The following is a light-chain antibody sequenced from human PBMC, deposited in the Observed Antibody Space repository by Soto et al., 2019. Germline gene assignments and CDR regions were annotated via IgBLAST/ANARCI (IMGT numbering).Light chain of an antibody. CDR2: DVS. CDR1: SRDVGGYDF. Sequence: QSVLAQAASVSGSPGQSITISCTVTSRDVGGYDFVSWYQQHPGKAPKLMFSDVSNRPTGGSNRFPGSKPGNTASLTLSGVQAEDEADYYCSSYPRSKTYVLRTGTKLTVL. V-gene: IGLV2-14*01. CDR3: SSYPRSKTYV. J-gene: IGLJ1*01.